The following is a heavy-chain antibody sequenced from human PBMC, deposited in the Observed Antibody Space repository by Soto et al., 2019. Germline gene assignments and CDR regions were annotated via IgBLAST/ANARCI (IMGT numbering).Heavy chain of an antibody. CDR1: GYTFTSYG. D-gene: IGHD2-2*01. CDR2: ISAYNGNT. Sequence: ASVKVSCKASGYTFTSYGTSWVRQAPGQGLEWMGWISAYNGNTNYAQKLQGRVTMTTDTSTSTAYMELRRLRSDDTAVYYCARAYCSSTSCYFAYWGQGTLVTVSS. V-gene: IGHV1-18*01. J-gene: IGHJ4*02. CDR3: ARAYCSSTSCYFAY.